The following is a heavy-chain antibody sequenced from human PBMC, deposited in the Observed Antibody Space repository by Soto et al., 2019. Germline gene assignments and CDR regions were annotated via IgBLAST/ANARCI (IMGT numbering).Heavy chain of an antibody. CDR1: GCTFNTYW. J-gene: IGHJ6*02. Sequence: EVQLVESGGGLVQPGGSLRLSCAASGCTFNTYWMHWVRQAPGRGLVWVSRLNSDGSSKYYGDSMKGRFTISRDNDDNTVYLQMNSLRDEETAVYFCVIGFKTYYAMDVWGQGTTVTVSS. CDR3: VIGFKTYYAMDV. V-gene: IGHV3-74*01. CDR2: LNSDGSSK.